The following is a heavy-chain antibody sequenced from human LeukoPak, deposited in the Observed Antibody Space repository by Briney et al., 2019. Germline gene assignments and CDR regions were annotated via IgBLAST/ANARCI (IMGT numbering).Heavy chain of an antibody. CDR2: INHSGST. D-gene: IGHD3-3*01. CDR3: ARVLAYYDFWSGYDYPANFDY. Sequence: SETLSLTCAVNGWSFSGYYWSLIRQPPGKGLEWIGEINHSGSTNYNPSLKSRVTISVDTSKNQFSLKLSSVTAADTAVYYCARVLAYYDFWSGYDYPANFDYWGQGTLVTVSS. CDR1: GWSFSGYY. J-gene: IGHJ4*02. V-gene: IGHV4-34*01.